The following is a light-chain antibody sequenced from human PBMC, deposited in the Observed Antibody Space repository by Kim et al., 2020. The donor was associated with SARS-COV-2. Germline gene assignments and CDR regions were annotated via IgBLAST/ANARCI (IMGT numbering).Light chain of an antibody. CDR3: AAWDVSLNGPV. J-gene: IGLJ3*02. CDR1: SSSIKKKA. Sequence: GQRVTISRSGSSSSIKKKAVNWYQQVPGTATKRLIYGNDQRPSGVADRFSGSKSGTSASLAISGLQSEDEADYYCAAWDVSLNGPVVGGGTKLTVL. CDR2: GND. V-gene: IGLV1-44*01.